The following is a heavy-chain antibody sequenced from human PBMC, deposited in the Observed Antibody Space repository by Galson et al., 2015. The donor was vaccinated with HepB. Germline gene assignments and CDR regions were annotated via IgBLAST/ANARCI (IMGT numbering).Heavy chain of an antibody. Sequence: PALVKPTQTLTLTCTFSGFSLSTSGVGVGWIRQPPGKALEWLALIYWDDDKRYSPSLKSRLTITKDTSKNQVVLTMTNMDPVDTATYYCAHSEEPAAIEGVHNWFDPWGQGTLVTVSS. CDR3: AHSEEPAAIEGVHNWFDP. CDR1: GFSLSTSGVG. V-gene: IGHV2-5*02. J-gene: IGHJ5*02. CDR2: IYWDDDK. D-gene: IGHD2-2*02.